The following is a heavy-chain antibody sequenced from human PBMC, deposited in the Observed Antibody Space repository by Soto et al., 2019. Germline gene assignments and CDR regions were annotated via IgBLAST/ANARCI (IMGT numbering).Heavy chain of an antibody. CDR2: SRSKGYGGTT. J-gene: IGHJ4*02. Sequence: GGSLRLSCTTCGFTFGAYALSWFRQAPGKGLEWVGFSRSKGYGGTTEFAASLRGRFTISRDDSNSIAYLQMKSLKTEETAVYYCIRGRYTAYETAHLFFDFWRQETLVTVAS. CDR1: GFTFGAYA. D-gene: IGHD5-12*01. V-gene: IGHV3-49*03. CDR3: IRGRYTAYETAHLFFDF.